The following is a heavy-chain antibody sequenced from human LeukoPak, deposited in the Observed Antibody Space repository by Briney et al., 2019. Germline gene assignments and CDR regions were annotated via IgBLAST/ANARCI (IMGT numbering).Heavy chain of an antibody. CDR1: GYTLTESS. CDR2: FEPEDDET. D-gene: IGHD3-22*01. Sequence: GASVKVSCKVFGYTLTESSMHWVRQAPGKGLEWMGGFEPEDDETVYAQKFQGRITMTEDTSTDTAFMELNNLTAEDTAVYYCATDLGSGYYLFDDWGQGTLVTVSS. V-gene: IGHV1-24*01. CDR3: ATDLGSGYYLFDD. J-gene: IGHJ4*02.